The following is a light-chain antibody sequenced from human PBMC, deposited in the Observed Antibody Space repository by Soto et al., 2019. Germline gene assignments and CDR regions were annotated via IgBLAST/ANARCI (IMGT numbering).Light chain of an antibody. CDR2: DAS. Sequence: DIQLTQSPSSLSASVGDRLTITCQASQDITNHLNWYQQKPGTAPKLLIFDASRLESGVPSRFSGSASGTEFTLTISSLQPDDFATYYCQQYDNYPLTFGGGTKVDIK. CDR3: QQYDNYPLT. CDR1: QDITNH. J-gene: IGKJ4*01. V-gene: IGKV1-33*01.